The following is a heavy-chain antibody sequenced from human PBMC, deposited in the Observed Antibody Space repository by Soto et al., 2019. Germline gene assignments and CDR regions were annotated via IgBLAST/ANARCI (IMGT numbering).Heavy chain of an antibody. CDR2: INAGNGNT. V-gene: IGHV1-3*01. D-gene: IGHD6-19*01. J-gene: IGHJ4*02. CDR3: ARGYSSGWDTIDY. Sequence: QVQLVQSGAEVKKPGASVKVSCKASGYTFTSYAMHWVRQAPGQRLEWMGWINAGNGNTKYSQKFQGRVXXTXDXXASTAYMELSSLRSEDTAVYYCARGYSSGWDTIDYWGQGTLVTVSS. CDR1: GYTFTSYA.